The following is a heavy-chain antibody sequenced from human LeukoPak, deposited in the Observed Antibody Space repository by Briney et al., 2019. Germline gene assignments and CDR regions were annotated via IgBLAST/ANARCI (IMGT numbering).Heavy chain of an antibody. Sequence: NPSETLSLTCTVSGGSISSYYWSWIRQPPGKGLEWIGYIYYSGSTNYNPSLKSRVTISVDTSKNQFSLQLNSVTPEDTAVYYCARDRVGGPPKGGIDYWGQGTLVTVSS. D-gene: IGHD2-15*01. V-gene: IGHV4-59*12. CDR3: ARDRVGGPPKGGIDY. J-gene: IGHJ4*02. CDR2: IYYSGST. CDR1: GGSISSYY.